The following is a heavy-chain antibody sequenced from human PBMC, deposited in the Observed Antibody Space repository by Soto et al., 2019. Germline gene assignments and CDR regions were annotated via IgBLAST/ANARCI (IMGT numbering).Heavy chain of an antibody. CDR2: IYPADSDT. CDR3: ARRGSGIWGFDY. D-gene: IGHD6-19*01. CDR1: GYSFAAYW. Sequence: EVHLVQSGAEVKNPGESLKISCRGSGYSFAAYWIGWVRQMPGKGLEWMGIIYPADSDTKYSPSFQGQVTISADRSISTAYLQWSSLRASDTAMYYCARRGSGIWGFDYWARGTLVTVSS. J-gene: IGHJ4*02. V-gene: IGHV5-51*01.